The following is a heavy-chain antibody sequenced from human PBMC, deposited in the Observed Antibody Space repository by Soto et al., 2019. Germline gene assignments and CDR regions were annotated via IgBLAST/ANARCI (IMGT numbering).Heavy chain of an antibody. CDR1: GYSFTSYW. D-gene: IGHD1-26*01. CDR2: IYPGDSDT. Sequence: PGESLKISCKVSGYSFTSYWIGGVRQMPGKGLEWMGIIYPGDSDTRYSPSFQGQVTISADKSISTAYLQWSSLKASDTAMYYCVIPNTRSYQYYYYYGMDVWGQGTTVTVSS. V-gene: IGHV5-51*01. J-gene: IGHJ6*02. CDR3: VIPNTRSYQYYYYYGMDV.